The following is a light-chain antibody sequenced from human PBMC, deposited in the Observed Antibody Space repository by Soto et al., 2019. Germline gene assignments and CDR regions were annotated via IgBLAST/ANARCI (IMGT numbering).Light chain of an antibody. CDR1: SSNIGSNT. V-gene: IGLV1-44*01. CDR2: SNN. CDR3: AAWDDSLNGSYV. Sequence: VLTQPPSASGTPGQRVTISCSGSSSNIGSNTVNWYQQLPGTAPKLLIYSNNQRPSGVPDRFSGSKSGTSASLAISGLQSEDEADYYCAAWDDSLNGSYVFGTGTKLTVL. J-gene: IGLJ1*01.